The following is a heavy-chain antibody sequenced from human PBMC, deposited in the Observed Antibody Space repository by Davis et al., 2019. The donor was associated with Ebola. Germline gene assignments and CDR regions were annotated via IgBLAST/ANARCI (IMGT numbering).Heavy chain of an antibody. D-gene: IGHD1-26*01. J-gene: IGHJ4*02. Sequence: PSETLSLTCAVSAYSISSGYYWGWIRQPPGKGLEWIGSIYHSGNTYYNPSLKSRVTISVDTSKNQFSLKLSSVTAADTAVYYCARAPGGSYFPKYFDYWGQGTLVTVSS. CDR2: IYHSGNT. V-gene: IGHV4-38-2*01. CDR3: ARAPGGSYFPKYFDY. CDR1: AYSISSGYY.